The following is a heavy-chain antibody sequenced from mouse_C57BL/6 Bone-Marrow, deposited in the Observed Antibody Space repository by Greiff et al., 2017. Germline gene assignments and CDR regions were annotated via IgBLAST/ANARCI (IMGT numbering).Heavy chain of an antibody. J-gene: IGHJ1*03. CDR3: AIWRPQPYFDV. CDR1: GYTFTSYW. D-gene: IGHD3-2*02. V-gene: IGHV1-74*01. CDR2: IHPSDSDT. Sequence: QVQLQQPGAELVKPGASVKVSCKASGYTFTSYWMHWVKQRPGQGLEWIGRIHPSDSDTNYNQKFKGKATLTVDKSSSTAYMQLSSLTSEDSAVYYWAIWRPQPYFDVWGTGTTVTVSS.